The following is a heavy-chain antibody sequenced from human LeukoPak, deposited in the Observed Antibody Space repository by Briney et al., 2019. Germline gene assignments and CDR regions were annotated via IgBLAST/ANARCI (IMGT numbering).Heavy chain of an antibody. V-gene: IGHV3-15*01. J-gene: IGHJ4*02. Sequence: GGALRLSCAVSGFTFSHALMSWGRQAPGKGLGGVGRIKSKIDCGTTDYGAPVKGRFTISRSASKNTLYLQMNSLKSEATAVYYSTTIRGFCSGRSCLGYWGQGTLVTVSS. CDR2: IKSKIDCGTT. CDR3: TTIRGFCSGRSCLGY. D-gene: IGHD2-15*01. CDR1: GFTFSHAL.